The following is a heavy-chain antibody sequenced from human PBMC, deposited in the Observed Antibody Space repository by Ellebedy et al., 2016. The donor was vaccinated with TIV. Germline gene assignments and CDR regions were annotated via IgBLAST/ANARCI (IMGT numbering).Heavy chain of an antibody. CDR1: GYNFTGYY. V-gene: IGHV1-2*02. CDR2: INPNSGGT. Sequence: ASVKVSCKASGYNFTGYYMHWVRQAPGQGLEWMGWINPNSGGTNYAQKFQGRVTMTRDTSINTAYMELSRLRSDDTAVYYCARDPCTSTSCPWSDPWGQGTLVTVSS. D-gene: IGHD2-2*01. J-gene: IGHJ5*02. CDR3: ARDPCTSTSCPWSDP.